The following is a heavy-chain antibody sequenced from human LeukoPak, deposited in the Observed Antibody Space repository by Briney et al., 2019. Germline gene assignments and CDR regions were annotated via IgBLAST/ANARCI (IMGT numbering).Heavy chain of an antibody. CDR1: GFTFSSYA. Sequence: PGGSLRLSCAASGFTFSSYAMHWVRQAPGMGLEWVAVISYDGSNKYYADSVKGRFTISRDNAKNSLYLQMNSLRAEDMALYYCAKDIRAHYYGSGSLDYWGQGTLVTVSS. CDR2: ISYDGSNK. J-gene: IGHJ4*02. D-gene: IGHD3-10*01. CDR3: AKDIRAHYYGSGSLDY. V-gene: IGHV3-30*04.